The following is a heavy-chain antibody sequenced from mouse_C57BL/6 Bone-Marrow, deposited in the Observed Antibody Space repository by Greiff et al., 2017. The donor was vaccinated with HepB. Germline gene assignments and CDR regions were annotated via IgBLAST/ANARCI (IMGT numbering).Heavy chain of an antibody. D-gene: IGHD2-4*01. J-gene: IGHJ3*01. CDR1: GFNIKDYY. CDR2: IDPEDGET. Sequence: EVQLQESGAELVKPGASVKLSCTASGFNIKDYYMHWVKQRTEQGLEWIGRIDPEDGETKYAPKFQGKATITADTSSNTAYLQLSSLTSEDTAVYYCAIFSIYYDYEDWFAYWGQGTLVTVSA. V-gene: IGHV14-2*01. CDR3: AIFSIYYDYEDWFAY.